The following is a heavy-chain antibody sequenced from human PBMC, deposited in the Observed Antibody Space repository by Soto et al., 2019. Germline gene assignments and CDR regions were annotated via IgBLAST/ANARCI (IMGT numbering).Heavy chain of an antibody. CDR1: GGSFSGYY. CDR3: ARFPFDRSSWTNPRYFDY. V-gene: IGHV4-34*01. J-gene: IGHJ4*02. CDR2: INQSGFT. D-gene: IGHD6-13*01. Sequence: QVQLQQWGAGLLKPAETLSLTCAVYGGSFSGYYWTWIRQPPGKGLEWLGEINQSGFTNYNTSLECRVTMSVDTSKNQFSLRLSSVTAADTAVYYCARFPFDRSSWTNPRYFDYWGQGTLVTVSS.